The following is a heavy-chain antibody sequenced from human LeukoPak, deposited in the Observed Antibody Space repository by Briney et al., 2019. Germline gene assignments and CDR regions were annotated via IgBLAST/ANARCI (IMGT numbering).Heavy chain of an antibody. V-gene: IGHV4-34*01. J-gene: IGHJ4*02. D-gene: IGHD2-2*01. Sequence: SETLSLTCAVYGGSFSGYYWSCIRHPPGKGLEWIGEINHSGSTNNNTSLKSRVTISVDTSKNQFSLKLSSVTAADTAVYYCASCSSTSCYYFDYWGQGTLVTVSS. CDR2: INHSGST. CDR1: GGSFSGYY. CDR3: ASCSSTSCYYFDY.